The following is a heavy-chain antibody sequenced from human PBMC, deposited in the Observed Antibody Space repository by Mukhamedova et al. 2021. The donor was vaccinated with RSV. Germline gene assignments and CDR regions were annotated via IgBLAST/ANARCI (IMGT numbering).Heavy chain of an antibody. V-gene: IGHV3-30*02. D-gene: IGHD6-19*01. Sequence: GRFTISRDNSKNTLYLQMNSLRAEDTAVYYCAKALTYSSGGCDYWGQGTLVTVSS. CDR3: AKALTYSSGGCDY. J-gene: IGHJ4*02.